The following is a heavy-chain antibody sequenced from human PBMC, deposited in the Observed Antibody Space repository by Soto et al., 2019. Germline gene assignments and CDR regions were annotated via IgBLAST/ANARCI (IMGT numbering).Heavy chain of an antibody. CDR3: AREGGAHYDFWSGYPNWFDP. CDR1: GYTFTGYY. D-gene: IGHD3-3*01. J-gene: IGHJ5*02. CDR2: INPNSGGT. Sequence: SVKVSCKASGYTFTGYYMHWVRQAPGQGLEWMGWINPNSGGTNYAQKFQGWVTMTRDTSISTAYMELSRLRSDDTAVYYCAREGGAHYDFWSGYPNWFDPWGQGTLVTVSS. V-gene: IGHV1-2*04.